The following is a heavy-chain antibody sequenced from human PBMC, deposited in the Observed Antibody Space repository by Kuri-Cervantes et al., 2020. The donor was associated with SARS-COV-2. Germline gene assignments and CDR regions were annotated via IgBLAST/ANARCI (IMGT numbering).Heavy chain of an antibody. D-gene: IGHD4-17*01. Sequence: GESLKISCAASRFSFSSYTLHWVRQAPGKGLERVAVISYDGSNKYYADSVKGRFTISRDNSKNTLYLQMNSLRAEDTAVYYCAGTTSGLAYWGQGTLVTVSS. CDR1: RFSFSSYT. J-gene: IGHJ4*02. CDR3: AGTTSGLAY. CDR2: ISYDGSNK. V-gene: IGHV3-30-3*01.